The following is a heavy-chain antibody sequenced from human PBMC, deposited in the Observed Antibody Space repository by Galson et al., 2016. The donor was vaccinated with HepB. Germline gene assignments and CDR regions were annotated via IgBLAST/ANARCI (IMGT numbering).Heavy chain of an antibody. CDR3: VLAVAGNVDY. CDR2: ISANTGDT. Sequence: SVKVSCKASGYTFTKYGITWVRQAPGQGLEWMGWISANTGDTNYAQKFQGRVTMTTDTSTTTAFMDLRSLRADDTAVYYWVLAVAGNVDYWGQGTLVTVSS. D-gene: IGHD6-19*01. CDR1: GYTFTKYG. V-gene: IGHV1-18*01. J-gene: IGHJ4*02.